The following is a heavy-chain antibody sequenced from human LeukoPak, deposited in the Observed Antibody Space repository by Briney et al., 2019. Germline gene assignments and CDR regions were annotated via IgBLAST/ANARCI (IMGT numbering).Heavy chain of an antibody. J-gene: IGHJ5*02. CDR2: ISAYNGHT. CDR1: GYTFTSYG. CDR3: ARDRYSMSFPCENWFDP. Sequence: ASVKVSCKASGYTFTSYGISWVRQAPGQGLEWMGWISAYNGHTNYAQNFQGRVIMTTHTSTSTAYMEVRSLRSDDTAVYYCARDRYSMSFPCENWFDPWGQGTLVTVSS. V-gene: IGHV1-18*01. D-gene: IGHD1-14*01.